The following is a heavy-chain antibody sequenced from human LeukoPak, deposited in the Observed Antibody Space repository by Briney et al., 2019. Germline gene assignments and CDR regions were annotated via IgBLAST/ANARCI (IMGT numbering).Heavy chain of an antibody. Sequence: GGSLRLSCAASGFTFSSYSMNWVRQAPGKGLEWVSSISSSSSYIYYADSVKGRFTISRDNAKNSLYLQMNSLRAEDTAVYYCARDDSSSWTAVAGGYNYWGQGTLVTVSS. D-gene: IGHD6-13*01. CDR1: GFTFSSYS. J-gene: IGHJ4*02. CDR3: ARDDSSSWTAVAGGYNY. V-gene: IGHV3-21*01. CDR2: ISSSSSYI.